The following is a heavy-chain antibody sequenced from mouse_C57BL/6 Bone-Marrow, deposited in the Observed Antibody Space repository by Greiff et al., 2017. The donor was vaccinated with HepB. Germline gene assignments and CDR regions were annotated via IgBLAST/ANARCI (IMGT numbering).Heavy chain of an antibody. D-gene: IGHD2-13*01. V-gene: IGHV1-64*01. Sequence: QVQLQQPGAELVMPGASVKLSCKASGYTFTSYWMHWVKQRPGQGLEWIGMIHPNSGSTNYNEKFKSKATLTVDKSSSTAYMQLSSLTSEDSAVYYCARYGDGGFAYWGQGTLVTVSA. CDR1: GYTFTSYW. CDR2: IHPNSGST. CDR3: ARYGDGGFAY. J-gene: IGHJ3*01.